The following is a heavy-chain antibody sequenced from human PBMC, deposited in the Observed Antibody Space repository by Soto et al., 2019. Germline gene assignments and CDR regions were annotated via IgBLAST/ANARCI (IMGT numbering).Heavy chain of an antibody. V-gene: IGHV1-3*01. Sequence: ASVKVSCKASGYTFNRNTIHWVRQAPGQGLEWMGWISAGDGNTRYSQKFQARVTITRDTSASTAYMELSSLTFEDTAIYYCARDYYGTGSYYWFDPWGQGTLVTVS. CDR1: GYTFNRNT. J-gene: IGHJ5*02. CDR2: ISAGDGNT. D-gene: IGHD3-10*01. CDR3: ARDYYGTGSYYWFDP.